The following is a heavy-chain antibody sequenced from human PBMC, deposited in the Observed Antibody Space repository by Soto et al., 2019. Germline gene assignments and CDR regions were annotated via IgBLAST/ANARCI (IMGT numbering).Heavy chain of an antibody. J-gene: IGHJ3*02. CDR1: GFSFGVYW. D-gene: IGHD6-6*01. V-gene: IGHV5-51*01. Sequence: PGEALKISCKASGFSFGVYWIAWVRQIPGKGLEWMGIIYTGDSDSRYSPSFQGQVTISADKSISTAYLQWSSLKASDTAMYYCARSRSSSSYVEDAFDIWGQGTMVTVSS. CDR2: IYTGDSDS. CDR3: ARSRSSSSYVEDAFDI.